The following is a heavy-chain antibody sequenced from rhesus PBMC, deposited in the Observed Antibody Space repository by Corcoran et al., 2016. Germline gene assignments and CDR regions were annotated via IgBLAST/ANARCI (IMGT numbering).Heavy chain of an antibody. CDR2: IYGSGNST. Sequence: QLQLQESGPGLVKPSETLSVTCAVSGGSISSSYWSWIRQAPGKGLEWIGYIYGSGNSTNYNPSLKSRVNLSVDTSKNQLSLKLSSVTTADTAVYYCARDRTDYYYDSGYYGYDAFDFWGQGLRVTVSS. J-gene: IGHJ3*01. CDR1: GGSISSSY. D-gene: IGHD3-28*01. CDR3: ARDRTDYYYDSGYYGYDAFDF. V-gene: IGHV4-169*02.